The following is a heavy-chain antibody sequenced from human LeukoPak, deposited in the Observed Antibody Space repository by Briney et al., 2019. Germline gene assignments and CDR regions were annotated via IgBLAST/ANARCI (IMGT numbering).Heavy chain of an antibody. CDR3: ARDDFWSGQTFDY. J-gene: IGHJ4*02. Sequence: ASVKVSCKASGYTFTDYYMHWVRQAPGQGLEWMGWINPNFGGTNYAQKFQGRVTMTRDTSISTAYMELSRLRSDDTAVYYCARDDFWSGQTFDYWGQGTLVTVSS. D-gene: IGHD3-3*01. V-gene: IGHV1-2*02. CDR2: INPNFGGT. CDR1: GYTFTDYY.